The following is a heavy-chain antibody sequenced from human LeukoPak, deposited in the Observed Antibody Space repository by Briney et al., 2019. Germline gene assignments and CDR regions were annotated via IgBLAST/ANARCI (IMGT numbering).Heavy chain of an antibody. J-gene: IGHJ4*02. V-gene: IGHV3-23*01. CDR2: ISGSGGST. D-gene: IGHD3-22*01. CDR3: AKDPLHYDSSGYLEGLYYFDY. Sequence: GGSLRLSCAASGFTFSSYAMSWVRQAPGKGLEWVSAISGSGGSTYYADSVKGRFTISRDNSKNTLYLQRNSLRAEDMAVYYCAKDPLHYDSSGYLEGLYYFDYWGQGTLVTVSS. CDR1: GFTFSSYA.